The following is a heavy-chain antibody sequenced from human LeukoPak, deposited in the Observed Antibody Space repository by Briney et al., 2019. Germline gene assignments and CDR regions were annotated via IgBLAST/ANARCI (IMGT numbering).Heavy chain of an antibody. CDR3: AKDTYYYDSSGPFDY. D-gene: IGHD3-22*01. Sequence: GGSLRLSCAASGFTFDDYAMHWVRQAPGKGLEWVSGISWNSGSIGYADSVKGRFTISRDNAKNSLYLQMNSLRAEDTALYYCAKDTYYYDSSGPFDYWGQGTLVTVSS. V-gene: IGHV3-9*01. J-gene: IGHJ4*02. CDR2: ISWNSGSI. CDR1: GFTFDDYA.